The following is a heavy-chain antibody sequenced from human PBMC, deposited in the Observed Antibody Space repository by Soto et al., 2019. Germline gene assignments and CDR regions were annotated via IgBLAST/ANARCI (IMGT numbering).Heavy chain of an antibody. J-gene: IGHJ4*02. D-gene: IGHD2-15*01. Sequence: EVQLLESGGGLVQLGGSLSLSCAASGFTFSSYWMHWFRQAPGRGLVWVSRINSDGSSTSYADSVKGRFTISRDNAKNTLYLQMNSLRAEDTAVYYCVRTSLVVAAATREDYWGQGTLVTVSS. CDR1: GFTFSSYW. CDR3: VRTSLVVAAATREDY. V-gene: IGHV3-74*01. CDR2: INSDGSST.